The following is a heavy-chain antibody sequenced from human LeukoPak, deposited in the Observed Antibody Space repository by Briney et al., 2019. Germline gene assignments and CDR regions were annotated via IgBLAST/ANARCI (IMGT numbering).Heavy chain of an antibody. CDR3: ASYLGTMVRGVTEHLDY. CDR2: IYYSGST. V-gene: IGHV4-39*01. Sequence: SETLSLTCTVSGGSISSSSYYWGWIRQPPGKGLEWIGSIYYSGSTYYNPSLKSRVTISVDTSKNQFSLKLSSVTAADTAVYYCASYLGTMVRGVTEHLDYWGQGTLVTVSS. J-gene: IGHJ4*02. D-gene: IGHD3-10*01. CDR1: GGSISSSSYY.